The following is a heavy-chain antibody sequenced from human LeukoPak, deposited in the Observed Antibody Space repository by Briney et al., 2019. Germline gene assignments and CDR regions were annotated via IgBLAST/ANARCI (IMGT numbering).Heavy chain of an antibody. Sequence: PGGSLRLSCAASGFTFNTYGMSWVRQAPGKGLEWVSYISSSGSTIYYADSVKGRFTISRDNAKNSLYLQMNSLRAEDTAVYYCASTPTGYCSSTSCYHGNWFDPWGQGTLVTVSS. V-gene: IGHV3-48*03. CDR3: ASTPTGYCSSTSCYHGNWFDP. CDR1: GFTFNTYG. CDR2: ISSSGSTI. D-gene: IGHD2-2*01. J-gene: IGHJ5*02.